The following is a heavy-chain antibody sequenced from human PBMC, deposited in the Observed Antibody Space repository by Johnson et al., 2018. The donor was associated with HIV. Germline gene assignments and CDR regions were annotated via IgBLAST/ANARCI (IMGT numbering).Heavy chain of an antibody. J-gene: IGHJ3*02. V-gene: IGHV3-30*04. CDR3: ARAGIVFDI. D-gene: IGHD2-15*01. Sequence: QVQLVESGGGLVQPGGSLRLSCGASGFTFTTYAMHWVRQAPAKGLEWVAVISYDGSNKYYADSVKGRFTISRDNSKNTLYLQMNSLRAEDTAVYYCARAGIVFDIWGQGTMVTVSS. CDR2: ISYDGSNK. CDR1: GFTFTTYA.